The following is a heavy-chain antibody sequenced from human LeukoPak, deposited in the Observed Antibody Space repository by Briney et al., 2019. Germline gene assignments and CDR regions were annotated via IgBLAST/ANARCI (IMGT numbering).Heavy chain of an antibody. CDR3: AKAAAGSQHSYYYYYYLDV. Sequence: GASVKVSCKASGYTFTGYYMHWVRQAPGQGLEWMGWINPKSGGTNYAQKFQGRVTMTRDTSISTAYMELSRLRSDDTAVYYCAKAAAGSQHSYYYYYYLDVWGTGTTVTISS. V-gene: IGHV1-2*02. CDR1: GYTFTGYY. J-gene: IGHJ6*03. D-gene: IGHD6-13*01. CDR2: INPKSGGT.